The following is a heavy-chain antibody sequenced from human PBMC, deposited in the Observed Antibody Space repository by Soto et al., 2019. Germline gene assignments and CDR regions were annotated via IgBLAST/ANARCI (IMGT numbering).Heavy chain of an antibody. CDR3: AHRRYYGSGSYYPMYFDY. CDR1: GFSLSTSGVG. CDR2: IYWDDDK. Sequence: QITLKESGPTLVKPTQTLTLTCTFSGFSLSTSGVGVGWIRQPPGKALEWLALIYWDDDKHYSPSLKSRLTITKDXXKXQAXLTMTNMDPGDTATYYCAHRRYYGSGSYYPMYFDYWGQGTLVTVSS. V-gene: IGHV2-5*02. D-gene: IGHD3-10*01. J-gene: IGHJ4*02.